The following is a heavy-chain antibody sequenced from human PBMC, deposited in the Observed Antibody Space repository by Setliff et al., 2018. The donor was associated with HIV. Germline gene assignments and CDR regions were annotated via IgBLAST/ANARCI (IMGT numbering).Heavy chain of an antibody. CDR1: GYTISTSG. D-gene: IGHD6-19*01. Sequence: ASVKVSCKASGYTISTSGISWVRQAPGQGLEWMGWISINNGNSNYGQQFQGRVTMTTDTSTSTAYMELRSLRSDDTAVYYCAARGAGSFDYWGQGTLVTVSS. V-gene: IGHV1-18*01. J-gene: IGHJ4*02. CDR3: AARGAGSFDY. CDR2: ISINNGNS.